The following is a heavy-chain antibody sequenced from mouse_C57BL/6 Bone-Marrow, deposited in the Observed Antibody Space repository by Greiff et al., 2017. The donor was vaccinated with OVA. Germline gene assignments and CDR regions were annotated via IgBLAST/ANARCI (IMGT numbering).Heavy chain of an antibody. V-gene: IGHV3-6*01. CDR1: GYSITSGYY. D-gene: IGHD2-3*01. J-gene: IGHJ3*01. CDR3: ARGWLLAY. Sequence: EVKLQESGPGLVKPSQSLSLTCSVTGYSITSGYYWNWIRQFPGNKLEWMGYISYDGSNNYNPSLKNRISITRDTSKNQFFLKLNSVTTEDTATYYCARGWLLAYWGQGTLVTVSA. CDR2: ISYDGSN.